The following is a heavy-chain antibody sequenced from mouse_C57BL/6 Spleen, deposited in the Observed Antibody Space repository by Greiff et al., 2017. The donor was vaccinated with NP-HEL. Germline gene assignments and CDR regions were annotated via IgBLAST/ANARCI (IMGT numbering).Heavy chain of an antibody. V-gene: IGHV1-80*01. Sequence: VQLQQSGAELVKPGASVKISCKASGYAFSSYWMNWVKQRPGKGLEWIGQIYPGDGDTNYNGKFKGKATLTADKSSSTAYMQLSSLTSEDSAVYFCARGDYYYGSTPYWYFDVWGTGTTVTVSS. CDR2: IYPGDGDT. CDR1: GYAFSSYW. J-gene: IGHJ1*03. D-gene: IGHD1-1*01. CDR3: ARGDYYYGSTPYWYFDV.